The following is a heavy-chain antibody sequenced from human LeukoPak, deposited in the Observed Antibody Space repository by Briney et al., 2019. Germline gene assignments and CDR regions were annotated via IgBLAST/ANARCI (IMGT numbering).Heavy chain of an antibody. CDR2: VYYSGST. D-gene: IGHD1-1*01. CDR1: GGSISGYY. Sequence: KPSETLSLTCTVSGGSISGYYWTWIRQPPGKGLEWIGYVYYSGSTNYNPSLKSRVTISVDTSKNRFSLKLTSVTAADTAVYYCARGVQPVMYYLDYWGQGTLVTVSS. J-gene: IGHJ4*02. V-gene: IGHV4-59*13. CDR3: ARGVQPVMYYLDY.